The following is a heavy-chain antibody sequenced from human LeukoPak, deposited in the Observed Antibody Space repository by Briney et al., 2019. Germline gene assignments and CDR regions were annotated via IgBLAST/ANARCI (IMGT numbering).Heavy chain of an antibody. CDR2: IKQDGSQK. V-gene: IGHV3-7*01. J-gene: IGHJ6*02. CDR3: ARGFGMDV. Sequence: PGGSLRLSRAVSGFTFSSYWMSWVRQAPGKGLEWVANIKQDGSQKYYVDSVKGRFTISRDSAKNSLYLQMDSLRAEDTAVYHCARGFGMDVWGQGTTVTVSS. CDR1: GFTFSSYW.